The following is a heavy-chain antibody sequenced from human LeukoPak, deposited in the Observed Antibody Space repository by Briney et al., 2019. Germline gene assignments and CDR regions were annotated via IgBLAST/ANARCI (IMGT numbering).Heavy chain of an antibody. CDR3: AREQDYYDSSGYYSY. J-gene: IGHJ4*02. Sequence: SVKVSCKASGGTFSSYAISWVRQAPGQGLEWVGRIIPIFGIANYAQKFQGRVTITADKSTSTAYMELSSLRSEDTAVYYCAREQDYYDSSGYYSYWGQGTLVTVSS. D-gene: IGHD3-22*01. CDR2: IIPIFGIA. V-gene: IGHV1-69*04. CDR1: GGTFSSYA.